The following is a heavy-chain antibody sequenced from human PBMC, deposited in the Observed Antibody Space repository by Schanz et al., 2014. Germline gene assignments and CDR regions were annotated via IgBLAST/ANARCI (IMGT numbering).Heavy chain of an antibody. J-gene: IGHJ4*02. CDR3: ARKTDSSGTGDY. Sequence: EVQLVESGGGLVQPGGSLRLSCAASGFTVSNNYMSWVRQAPGKGLECVSIIYSDGSTYYVDSVKGRFIISRDNSKNTLYLQMNSLRAEDTAVYYCARKTDSSGTGDYWGQGTLVTVSS. V-gene: IGHV3-66*01. CDR2: IYSDGST. D-gene: IGHD6-19*01. CDR1: GFTVSNNY.